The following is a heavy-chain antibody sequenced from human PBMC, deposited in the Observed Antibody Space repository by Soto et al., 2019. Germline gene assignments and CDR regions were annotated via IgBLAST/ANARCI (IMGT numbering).Heavy chain of an antibody. D-gene: IGHD3-10*01. J-gene: IGHJ3*02. CDR2: ISSSSSTT. CDR3: ASFLWFGAPHAFDI. Sequence: PGGSLRLSCAASGFTFSSYSMNWVRQAPGKGLEWVSYISSSSSTTYYADSVKGRFTISRDNSKNTLYLQMNSLRAEDTAVYYCASFLWFGAPHAFDIWGQGTMVTVSS. V-gene: IGHV3-48*01. CDR1: GFTFSSYS.